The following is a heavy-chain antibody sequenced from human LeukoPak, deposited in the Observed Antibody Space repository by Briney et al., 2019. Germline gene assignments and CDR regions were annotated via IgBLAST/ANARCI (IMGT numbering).Heavy chain of an antibody. CDR2: IYHSGST. D-gene: IGHD2-15*01. CDR3: ARVNSGGSCYDY. Sequence: SETLSLTCAVSGYSISSGYYWGWIRQPPGKGLEWIGSIYHSGSTYHNPSLKSRVTISVDTSKNQFSLKLSSVTAADTAVYYCARVNSGGSCYDYWGQGTLVTVSS. V-gene: IGHV4-38-2*01. CDR1: GYSISSGYY. J-gene: IGHJ4*02.